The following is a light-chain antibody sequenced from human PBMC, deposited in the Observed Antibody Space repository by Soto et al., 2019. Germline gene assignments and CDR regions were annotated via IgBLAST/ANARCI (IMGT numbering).Light chain of an antibody. J-gene: IGKJ1*01. CDR1: QSVSSSY. CDR2: GAS. Sequence: ELVWTHSPGTLSLSPGERAALSCRASQSVSSSYLAWYQQKPGQAPRLLIYGASSRATGIPDRFSGSGSGTDFTLTISRLEPEDFAVYYCQQYGSSPRTFGQGTKVE. CDR3: QQYGSSPRT. V-gene: IGKV3-20*01.